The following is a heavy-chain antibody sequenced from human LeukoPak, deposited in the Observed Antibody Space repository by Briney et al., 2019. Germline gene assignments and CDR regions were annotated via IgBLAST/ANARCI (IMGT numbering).Heavy chain of an antibody. J-gene: IGHJ2*01. CDR3: ARVRDIVVVTKYWYFDL. D-gene: IGHD2-21*02. V-gene: IGHV4-34*01. CDR1: GGSFSGYY. CDR2: INHSGST. Sequence: SETLSLTCAVYGGSFSGYYCSWIRQPPGKGLEWIGEINHSGSTNYNPSLKSRVTISVDTSKNQFSLKLSSVTAADTAVYYCARVRDIVVVTKYWYFDLWGRGTLVTVSS.